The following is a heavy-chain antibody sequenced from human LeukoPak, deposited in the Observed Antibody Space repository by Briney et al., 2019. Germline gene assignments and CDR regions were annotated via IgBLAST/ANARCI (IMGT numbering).Heavy chain of an antibody. D-gene: IGHD2-2*01. CDR1: GFTFTTYW. Sequence: GGSLRLSCAASGFTFTTYWMTWVRQAPGKGLEWVANINQDGTEKYYVDSVKGRFTISRDNSKNTLYLQMNSLRAEDTAVYYRVKRSCSSTSCPTDYWGQGTLVSVSS. CDR2: INQDGTEK. V-gene: IGHV3-7*01. J-gene: IGHJ4*02. CDR3: VKRSCSSTSCPTDY.